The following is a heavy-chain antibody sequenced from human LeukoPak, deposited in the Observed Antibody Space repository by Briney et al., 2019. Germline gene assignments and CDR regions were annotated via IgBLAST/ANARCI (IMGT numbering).Heavy chain of an antibody. J-gene: IGHJ4*02. V-gene: IGHV3-20*04. CDR2: INWNGGST. CDR1: GFTFDDYG. CDR3: ARGTSGSYHPRYFDY. D-gene: IGHD3-10*01. Sequence: GGSLRLSCAASGFTFDDYGMSWVRQAPGKGLEWVSGINWNGGSTGYADSVKGRFTISRDNAKNSLYLQMNSLGAEDTALYYCARGTSGSYHPRYFDYWGQGTLVTVSS.